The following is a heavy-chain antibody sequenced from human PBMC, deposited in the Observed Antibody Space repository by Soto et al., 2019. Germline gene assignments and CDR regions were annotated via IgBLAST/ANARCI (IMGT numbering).Heavy chain of an antibody. CDR2: IYHSGST. J-gene: IGHJ4*02. D-gene: IGHD6-6*01. CDR1: GGSISSSNW. V-gene: IGHV4-4*02. CDR3: ARHSSSPHFDY. Sequence: SETLSLTCAVSGGSISSSNWWSCVRQPPGKGLDWIGEIYHSGSTNYNPSLKSRVTISVDKSKNQFSLKLSSVTAADTAVYYCARHSSSPHFDYWGQGTLVTVSS.